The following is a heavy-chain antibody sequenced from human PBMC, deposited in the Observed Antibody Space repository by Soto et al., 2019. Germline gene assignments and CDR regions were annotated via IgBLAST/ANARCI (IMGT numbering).Heavy chain of an antibody. CDR1: GDSIRNSF. V-gene: IGHV4-4*08. Sequence: PSETLSLTCTVSGDSIRNSFWSWIRQPPGKGLEWIGYVFSSGNTNYNPSLKSRVTISVDTSKNQFSLKLSSVTAADTAVYYCARDWITIFGVVSRESWFDPWGQGTLVTVSS. J-gene: IGHJ5*02. CDR3: ARDWITIFGVVSRESWFDP. D-gene: IGHD3-3*01. CDR2: VFSSGNT.